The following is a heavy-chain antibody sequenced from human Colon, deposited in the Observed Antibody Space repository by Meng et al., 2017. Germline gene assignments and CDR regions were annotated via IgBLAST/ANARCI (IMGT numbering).Heavy chain of an antibody. V-gene: IGHV4-34*01. D-gene: IGHD5-18*01. CDR1: GGSFSGYY. CDR3: AREGDTAMVLGD. CDR2: INHSGST. Sequence: GSLRLSCAVYGGSFSGYYWSWIRQPPGKGLEWIGEINHSGSTNYNPSLKSRVTISVDTSKNQFSLKLSSVTAADTAVYYCAREGDTAMVLGDWGQG. J-gene: IGHJ4*02.